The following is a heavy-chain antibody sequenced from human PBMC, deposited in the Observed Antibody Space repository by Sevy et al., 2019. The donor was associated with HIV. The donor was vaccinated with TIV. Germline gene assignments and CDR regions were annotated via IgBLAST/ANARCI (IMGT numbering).Heavy chain of an antibody. CDR1: GNTVSSDSAA. V-gene: IGHV6-1*01. CDR3: ARDHNFVLDY. D-gene: IGHD1-20*01. CDR2: TYYRSTWHK. J-gene: IGHJ4*02. Sequence: SQTLSLTCAISGNTVSSDSAAWNWIRQSPARGLEWLGRTYYRSTWHKDYATSLNSRTTINPDTTKNQFSLQRNSVTPEDTAVYYCARDHNFVLDYWGQGVLVTVSS.